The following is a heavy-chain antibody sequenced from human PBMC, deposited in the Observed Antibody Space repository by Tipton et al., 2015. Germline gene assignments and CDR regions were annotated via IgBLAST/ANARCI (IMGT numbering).Heavy chain of an antibody. V-gene: IGHV4-59*01. D-gene: IGHD3-22*01. CDR3: ARASIIQGYYHDSSRYYLFNS. J-gene: IGHJ1*01. Sequence: TLSLTCTVSGGSFSDYYWSWIRQSPGEGLEWIGYIYYSGSTNYNPSLRSRVAMSTDTSKNQFSLKLSSVIAADTAVYYCARASIIQGYYHDSSRYYLFNSWGQGTLVTVSS. CDR2: IYYSGST. CDR1: GGSFSDYY.